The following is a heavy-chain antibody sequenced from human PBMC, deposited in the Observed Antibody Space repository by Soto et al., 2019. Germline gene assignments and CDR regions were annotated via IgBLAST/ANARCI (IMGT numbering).Heavy chain of an antibody. J-gene: IGHJ5*02. CDR3: ARGVDYDILTGYYKTDSNWFDP. D-gene: IGHD3-9*01. Sequence: QVQLVESGGGVVQPGRSLRLSCAASGFTFSSYGMHWVRQAPGKGLEWVAVIWYDGSNKYYADSVKGRFTISRDNSKNTLYLQMNSLRAEDTAVYYCARGVDYDILTGYYKTDSNWFDPWDQGTLVTVSS. CDR1: GFTFSSYG. CDR2: IWYDGSNK. V-gene: IGHV3-33*01.